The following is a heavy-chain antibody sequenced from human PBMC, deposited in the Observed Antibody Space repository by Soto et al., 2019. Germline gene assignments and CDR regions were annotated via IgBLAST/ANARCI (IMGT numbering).Heavy chain of an antibody. Sequence: QVQLQQWGSGLLKPSETLSLTCAVYGGSFSGYYWSWIRQAPGKGLEWIGEINHSGSTNYNPSLQSRLTISVNTSKNQFSLELSSVTAADTTVYYCARGGSYGKFFDYWGQGTLVTVSS. CDR2: INHSGST. CDR1: GGSFSGYY. J-gene: IGHJ4*02. D-gene: IGHD2-15*01. CDR3: ARGGSYGKFFDY. V-gene: IGHV4-34*01.